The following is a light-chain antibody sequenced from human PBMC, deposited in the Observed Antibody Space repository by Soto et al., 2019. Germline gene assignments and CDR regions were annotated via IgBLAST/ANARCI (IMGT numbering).Light chain of an antibody. CDR2: LNSDGSH. CDR3: QTWGTGVWV. CDR1: SGHSSYA. Sequence: QLVLTQSPSASASLGASVTLTCTLSSGHSSYAIAWHQQQPEKGPRYLMKLNSDGSHSKGDGIPDRFSGSSSGAERYLTISRLQSEDEADYYYQTWGTGVWVFGGGTKLTVL. V-gene: IGLV4-69*01. J-gene: IGLJ3*02.